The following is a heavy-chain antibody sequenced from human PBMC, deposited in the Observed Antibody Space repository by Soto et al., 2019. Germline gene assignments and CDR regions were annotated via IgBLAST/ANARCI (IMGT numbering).Heavy chain of an antibody. J-gene: IGHJ4*02. Sequence: PGGSLRLSCAASGFTFSSYAMSWVRQAPGKGMEWVSAISGSGGSTYYADSVKGRFTISRDNSKNTLYLQMNSLRAEDTAVYYCARNFRGYSGYRGTIAVAGYFDYWGQGTLVTVSS. CDR1: GFTFSSYA. CDR2: ISGSGGST. CDR3: ARNFRGYSGYRGTIAVAGYFDY. D-gene: IGHD6-19*01. V-gene: IGHV3-23*01.